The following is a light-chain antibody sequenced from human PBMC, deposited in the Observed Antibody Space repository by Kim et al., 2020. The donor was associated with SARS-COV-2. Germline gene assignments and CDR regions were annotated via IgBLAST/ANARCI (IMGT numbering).Light chain of an antibody. Sequence: PGERATLSCRASQSVSSSYLAWYQQKPGQAPRLLIYGASSRATGIPDRFSGSGSGTDFTLTISRLEPEDFAVYYCQQYGSYPPITFGQGTRLEIK. V-gene: IGKV3-20*01. CDR3: QQYGSYPPIT. J-gene: IGKJ5*01. CDR2: GAS. CDR1: QSVSSSY.